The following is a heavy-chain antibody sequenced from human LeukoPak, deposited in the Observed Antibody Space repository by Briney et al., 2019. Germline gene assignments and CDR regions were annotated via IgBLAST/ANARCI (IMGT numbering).Heavy chain of an antibody. CDR2: ISGSGGST. J-gene: IGHJ4*02. CDR1: GFTFSSYA. Sequence: QPGGSLRLSCAASGFTFSSYAMSWVRQAPGKGLEWVSAISGSGGSTYYADSVKGRFTISRDNSKNTLYLQMNSLRAEDTAVYYCAKDSVAVPAARGFSSRRVFDYWGQGTLVTVSS. CDR3: AKDSVAVPAARGFSSRRVFDY. V-gene: IGHV3-23*01. D-gene: IGHD2-2*01.